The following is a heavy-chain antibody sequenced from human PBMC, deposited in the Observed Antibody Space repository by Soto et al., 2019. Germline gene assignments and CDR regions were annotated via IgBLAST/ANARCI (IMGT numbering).Heavy chain of an antibody. CDR2: IYYSGST. D-gene: IGHD3-10*01. CDR3: ARRVKHFMVRGVEHWFDP. J-gene: IGHJ5*02. CDR1: GGSISSYY. Sequence: QVQLQESGPGLVKPSETLSLTCTVSGGSISSYYWSWIRQPPGKGLEWIGYIYYSGSTNYNPSLKGRVTISVDTSKNQFSLKLSSVTAADTAVYYCARRVKHFMVRGVEHWFDPWGQGTLVTVSS. V-gene: IGHV4-59*08.